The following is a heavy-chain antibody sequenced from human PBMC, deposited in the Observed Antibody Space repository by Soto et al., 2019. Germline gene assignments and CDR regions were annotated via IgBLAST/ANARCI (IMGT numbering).Heavy chain of an antibody. D-gene: IGHD3-10*01. J-gene: IGHJ3*01. CDR1: GFTFSNYW. V-gene: IGHV3-74*01. Sequence: EVQLVESGGGLVQQGGSLRLSCAASGFTFSNYWMHWVRQAPGKGLVWVSRIKSDGIDTSYADFVKGRFTISRDNAKNTVYLQMHSLRVEDTALYYGQTYGDGFDLWGQGTMVTVSS. CDR2: IKSDGIDT. CDR3: QTYGDGFDL.